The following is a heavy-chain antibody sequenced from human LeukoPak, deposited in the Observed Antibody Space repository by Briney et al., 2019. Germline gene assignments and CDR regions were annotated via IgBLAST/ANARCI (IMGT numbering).Heavy chain of an antibody. D-gene: IGHD2-2*01. V-gene: IGHV1-2*06. CDR3: ARGEYPWYFDL. CDR1: GYTFTGYY. CDR2: ITPNSGDS. Sequence: ASVKVSCKASGYTFTGYYIHWVRQAPGQGLEWMGRITPNSGDSNYAQKFQGRVTMTRDTPISTAYMELNRLTSDDTAMYYCARGEYPWYFDLWGRGTLVTVSS. J-gene: IGHJ2*01.